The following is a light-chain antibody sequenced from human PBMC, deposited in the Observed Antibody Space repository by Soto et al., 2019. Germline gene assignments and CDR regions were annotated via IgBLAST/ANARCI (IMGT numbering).Light chain of an antibody. J-gene: IGKJ2*01. CDR3: RHFYT. CDR2: DAS. CDR1: QDIRQY. V-gene: IGKV1-9*01. Sequence: DIQLTQSPPFLSASAGDGVSITCRASQDIRQYLVWYQQKPGKAPNVLIFDASSLQTGVPSRFSGSGSGTEFTLTITSLQPEDFATYYCRHFYTFGQGTKVDIK.